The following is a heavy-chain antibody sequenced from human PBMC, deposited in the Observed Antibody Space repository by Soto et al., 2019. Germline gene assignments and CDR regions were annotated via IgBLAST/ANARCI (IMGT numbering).Heavy chain of an antibody. D-gene: IGHD1-26*01. CDR1: GGSISSSNW. CDR3: ARATSGWELLGVYFDY. J-gene: IGHJ4*02. V-gene: IGHV4-4*02. Sequence: SETLSLTCAVSGGSISSSNWWSWVRQPPGKGLEWIGEIYHSGSTNYNPSLKSRVTISVDKSKNQFSLKLSSVTAADTAVYYCARATSGWELLGVYFDYWGQGTLVTVSS. CDR2: IYHSGST.